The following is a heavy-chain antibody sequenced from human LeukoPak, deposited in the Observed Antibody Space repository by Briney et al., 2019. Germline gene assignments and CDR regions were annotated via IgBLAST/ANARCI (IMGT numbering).Heavy chain of an antibody. CDR2: INYRGST. CDR1: GGSFSGYY. V-gene: IGHV4-34*01. J-gene: IGHJ4*02. D-gene: IGHD3-10*01. CDR3: ARGPRSAITMVRGVIITHPFDY. Sequence: PSETLSLICAVYGGSFSGYYWMWIRQPPGKGVEGIGEINYRGSTNYNPSLKSRVTISVDTSKNQFSLKLSSVTAADTAVYYCARGPRSAITMVRGVIITHPFDYWGQGTLVTVSS.